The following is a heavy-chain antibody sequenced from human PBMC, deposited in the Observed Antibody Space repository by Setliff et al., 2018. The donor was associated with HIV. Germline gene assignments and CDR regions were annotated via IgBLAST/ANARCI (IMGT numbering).Heavy chain of an antibody. V-gene: IGHV4-59*11. D-gene: IGHD5-12*01. CDR2: VYYSETT. CDR3: TLTSRLDGYFDP. CDR1: GGSISSHY. Sequence: PSETLSLTCTVSGGSISSHYWSWIRQPPGKGLEWIGSVYYSETTNYNPSLKSRVTISVDTSKNQFSLKLSSVTAADTAVYYCTLTSRLDGYFDPWGQGTLVTVSS. J-gene: IGHJ5*02.